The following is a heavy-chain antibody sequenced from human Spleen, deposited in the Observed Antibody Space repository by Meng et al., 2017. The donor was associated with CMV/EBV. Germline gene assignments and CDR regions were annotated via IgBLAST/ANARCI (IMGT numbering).Heavy chain of an antibody. CDR1: GYTFSDYY. V-gene: IGHV1-2*02. CDR2: INPNSGDT. J-gene: IGHJ4*02. CDR3: ARSVRRGYCSSTSCLKGRYYFDY. D-gene: IGHD2-2*01. Sequence: ASVKVSCKASGYTFSDYYMHWVRQAPGQGLEWIGWINPNSGDTNYAQKFQGRVTMTRDSSISTAYMELSRLRSDDTAVYYCARSVRRGYCSSTSCLKGRYYFDYWGQGTLVTVSS.